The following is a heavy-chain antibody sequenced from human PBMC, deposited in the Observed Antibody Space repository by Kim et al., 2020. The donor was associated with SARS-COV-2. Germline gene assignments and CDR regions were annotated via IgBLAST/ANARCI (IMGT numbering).Heavy chain of an antibody. CDR3: ARELRGHGDYD. D-gene: IGHD4-17*01. CDR2: INPTGGST. V-gene: IGHV1-46*01. J-gene: IGHJ4*02. Sequence: ASVKVSCKASGYTFTSYYMHWVRQAPGQGLEWMGIINPTGGSTSYAQKFQGRVTMTRDTSTSTVYMELSSLRSEDTAVYYCARELRGHGDYDWGQGTLVTVSS. CDR1: GYTFTSYY.